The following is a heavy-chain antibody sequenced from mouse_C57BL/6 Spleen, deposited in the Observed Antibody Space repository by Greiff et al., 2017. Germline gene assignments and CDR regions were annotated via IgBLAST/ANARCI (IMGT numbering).Heavy chain of an antibody. D-gene: IGHD3-3*01. CDR3: ARRGQGEGDYFDG. CDR1: GYAFSSSR. J-gene: IGHJ2*01. CDR2: IYPGGGGT. V-gene: IGHV1-82*01. Sequence: VQRVESGPELVKPGASVKISCKASGYAFSSSRMHWVKQRPGKGLEWIGRIYPGGGGTNYNGKFKGKATLTADKSSSTAYMQLSSLTSEDSAVYFWARRGQGEGDYFDGWGQGTTLTVSS.